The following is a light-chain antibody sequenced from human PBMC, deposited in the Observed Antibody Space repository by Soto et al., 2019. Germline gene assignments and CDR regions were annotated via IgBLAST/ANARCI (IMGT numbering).Light chain of an antibody. V-gene: IGKV1-9*01. CDR1: QDITSY. CDR2: AAY. J-gene: IGKJ4*01. CDR3: QQLYTSPLT. Sequence: DIQLTQSPSFLSASVGDRVTITCRASQDITSYLAWYQQKPGKAPNLLIYAAYTLESGVPSRFSGSGSGTEFTLTISSLQPEDFATYYCQQLYTSPLTFGGGTQVEIK.